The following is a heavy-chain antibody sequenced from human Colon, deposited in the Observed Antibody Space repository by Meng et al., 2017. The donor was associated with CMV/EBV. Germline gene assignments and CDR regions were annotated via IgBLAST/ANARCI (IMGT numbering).Heavy chain of an antibody. Sequence: GESLKISCKGSGYSFTTYWIGWVRQMPGKGLEWMGIIYPGDSDTRYSPSFQGQVTMSVDKSISTAYLQMNSLKTEDTAVYYCARSGFSREVRGMMTQYWYFDLWGRGTLVTVSS. CDR2: IYPGDSDT. D-gene: IGHD3-10*01. V-gene: IGHV5-51*01. J-gene: IGHJ2*01. CDR3: ARSGFSREVRGMMTQYWYFDL. CDR1: GYSFTTYW.